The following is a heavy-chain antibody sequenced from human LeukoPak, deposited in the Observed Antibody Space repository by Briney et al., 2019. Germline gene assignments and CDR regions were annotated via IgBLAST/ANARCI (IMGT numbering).Heavy chain of an antibody. CDR3: AAGSSGYYYFGAFDI. Sequence: GGPLRLSCAASGFTFNDFGMNWVRQVPGEGLEWVAGINWNGDNTGYADSVKGRFTISRDNAKNSLYLQMNSLRAEDTALYYCAAGSSGYYYFGAFDIWGQGTMVTVSS. J-gene: IGHJ3*02. CDR2: INWNGDNT. D-gene: IGHD3-22*01. CDR1: GFTFNDFG. V-gene: IGHV3-20*04.